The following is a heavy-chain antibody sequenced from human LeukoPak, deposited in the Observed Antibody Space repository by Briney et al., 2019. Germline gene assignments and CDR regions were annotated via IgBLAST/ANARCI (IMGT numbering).Heavy chain of an antibody. CDR1: GGSISSGSYY. CDR3: ARDSSGYPFDL. D-gene: IGHD3-22*01. Sequence: PSETLSLTCTDSGGSISSGSYYWSWIRQPAGKGLEWIGRIYTSGSTNYNPSLKSRVTISVDTSKNQFSLKLSSVTAADTAVYYCARDSSGYPFDLWGRGTLVTVSS. J-gene: IGHJ2*01. CDR2: IYTSGST. V-gene: IGHV4-61*02.